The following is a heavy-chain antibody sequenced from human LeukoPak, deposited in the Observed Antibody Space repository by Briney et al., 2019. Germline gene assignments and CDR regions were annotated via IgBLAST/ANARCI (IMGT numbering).Heavy chain of an antibody. Sequence: ASVKVSCKASGYTFTSYGIIWVRQAPGQGLEWMGWISAYNGNTNYAQKLQGRVTMTTDTSTSTAYMELRSLRSDDTAVYYCARDCSSTSCYPYWGQGTLVTVSS. CDR2: ISAYNGNT. CDR3: ARDCSSTSCYPY. J-gene: IGHJ4*02. D-gene: IGHD2-2*01. CDR1: GYTFTSYG. V-gene: IGHV1-18*01.